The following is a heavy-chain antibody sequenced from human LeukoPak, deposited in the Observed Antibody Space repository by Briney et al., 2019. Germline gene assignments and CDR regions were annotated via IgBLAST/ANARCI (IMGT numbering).Heavy chain of an antibody. CDR2: IVVGSGNT. D-gene: IGHD6-13*01. CDR1: GFTFTSSA. J-gene: IGHJ3*02. V-gene: IGHV1-58*02. CDR3: ARTWRIAAPNDAFDI. Sequence: SVKVSCKASGFTFTSSAMQWVRQARGQRLEWIGWIVVGSGNTNYAQKFQERVTITRDMSTSTAYMELSSLRSEDTAVYYCARTWRIAAPNDAFDIWGQGTMVTVSS.